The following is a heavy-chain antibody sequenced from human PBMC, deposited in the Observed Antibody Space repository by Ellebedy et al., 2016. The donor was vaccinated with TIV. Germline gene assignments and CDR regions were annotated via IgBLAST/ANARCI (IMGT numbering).Heavy chain of an antibody. V-gene: IGHV1-69*13. CDR1: GGTFSSYA. CDR3: ARDSYCSSTSCYNGLYYYGMDV. CDR2: IIPIFGTA. J-gene: IGHJ6*02. D-gene: IGHD2-2*02. Sequence: SVKVSXXASGGTFSSYAISWVRQAPGQGLEWMGGIIPIFGTANYAQKFQGRVTITADESTSTAYMELSSLRSEDTAVYYCARDSYCSSTSCYNGLYYYGMDVWGQGTTVTVSS.